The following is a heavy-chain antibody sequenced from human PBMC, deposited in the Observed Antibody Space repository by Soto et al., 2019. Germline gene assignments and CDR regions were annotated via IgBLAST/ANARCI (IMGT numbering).Heavy chain of an antibody. CDR1: GFTVRTYK. Sequence: EVQLVESGGGVVQPGGSLRLSCAASGFTVRTYKMNWVRQAPGKGLEWIAYISSSSNTIHYADSVKGRFIISTDNVKNSLDLQMYSLGVDDTAVYYCARVGTPANTEASDYWGQGTLVTVSS. V-gene: IGHV3-48*01. CDR3: ARVGTPANTEASDY. J-gene: IGHJ4*02. D-gene: IGHD2-2*01. CDR2: ISSSSNTI.